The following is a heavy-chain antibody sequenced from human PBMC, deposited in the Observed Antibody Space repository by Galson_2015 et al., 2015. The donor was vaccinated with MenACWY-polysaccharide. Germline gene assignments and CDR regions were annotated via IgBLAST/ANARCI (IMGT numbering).Heavy chain of an antibody. Sequence: SLRLSCAASGFTFSSYAMHWVRQAPGKGLEWVAVISYDGSNKYYADSVKGRFTISRDNSKNTLYLQMNSLRAEDTAVYYCARGEYSSGWYTPRGLGYWGQGTLVTVSS. CDR3: ARGEYSSGWYTPRGLGY. D-gene: IGHD6-19*01. CDR1: GFTFSSYA. CDR2: ISYDGSNK. J-gene: IGHJ4*02. V-gene: IGHV3-30-3*01.